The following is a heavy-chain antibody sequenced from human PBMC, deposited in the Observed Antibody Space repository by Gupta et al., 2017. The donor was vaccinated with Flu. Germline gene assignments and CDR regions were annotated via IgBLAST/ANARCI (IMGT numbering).Heavy chain of an antibody. Sequence: EVQLLESGGGLVQPGGSLRLSCPASGFTFSSYAMSWVRQAPGKGLEWVSAISGSGGSTYYADSLKGRFTITRDNSKNTLYLQTNSRRAEDTAVYYCAKDRGCRSSSCYSRLGDYCGQGTRVTVPS. J-gene: IGHJ4*02. D-gene: IGHD2-2*01. CDR2: ISGSGGST. V-gene: IGHV3-23*01. CDR3: AKDRGCRSSSCYSRLGDY. CDR1: GFTFSSYA.